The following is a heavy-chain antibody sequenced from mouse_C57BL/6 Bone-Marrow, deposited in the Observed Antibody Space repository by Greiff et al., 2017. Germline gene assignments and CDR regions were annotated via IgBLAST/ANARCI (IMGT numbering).Heavy chain of an antibody. J-gene: IGHJ4*01. V-gene: IGHV1-69*01. CDR2: IYPSDSYT. CDR3: ARRMDY. CDR1: GYTFTSYW. Sequence: QVQLQQPGAELVMPGASVKLSCKASGYTFTSYWMHWVKQRPGQGLEWIGEIYPSDSYTNYNQKFKGKSTLTVDKSSSTAYMQLSSLTSEDSAVYYCARRMDYWGQGTSVTVSS.